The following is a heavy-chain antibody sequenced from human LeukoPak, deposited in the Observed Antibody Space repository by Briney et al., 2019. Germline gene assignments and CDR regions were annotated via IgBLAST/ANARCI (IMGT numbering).Heavy chain of an antibody. CDR1: GYTLTELS. V-gene: IGHV1-24*01. CDR3: ARDANYYYDSSGSFDY. CDR2: FDPEDGET. J-gene: IGHJ4*02. Sequence: ASVKVSCKVSGYTLTELSMHWVRQAPGKGLEWMGGFDPEDGETIYAQKFQGWVTMTRDTSISTAYMELSRLRSDDTAVYYCARDANYYYDSSGSFDYWSQGTLVTVSS. D-gene: IGHD3-22*01.